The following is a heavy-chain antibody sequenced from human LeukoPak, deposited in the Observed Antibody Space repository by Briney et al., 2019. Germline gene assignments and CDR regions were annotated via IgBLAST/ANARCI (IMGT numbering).Heavy chain of an antibody. V-gene: IGHV3-9*01. J-gene: IGHJ4*02. CDR2: ISWNSGSI. CDR3: AKSPRGTAMVNFDC. CDR1: GFTFNSYA. D-gene: IGHD5-18*01. Sequence: GGSLRLSCAASGFTFNSYAMSWVRQAPGKGLEWVSGISWNSGSIGYADSVKGRFTISRDNAKNSLYLQMNSLRAEDTALYYCAKSPRGTAMVNFDCWGQGTLVTVSS.